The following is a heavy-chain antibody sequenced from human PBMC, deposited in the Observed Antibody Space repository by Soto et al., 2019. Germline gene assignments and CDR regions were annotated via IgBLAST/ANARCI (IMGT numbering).Heavy chain of an antibody. D-gene: IGHD3-10*01. V-gene: IGHV4-4*02. CDR2: THHSGTT. CDR3: AAPMVRGEGQ. CDR1: GASISSNNW. J-gene: IGHJ4*02. Sequence: QVQLQESGPGLVKPSGTLSLTCAVSGASISSNNWWSWVRQPPGKGLEWIGETHHSGTTNYNPSLKSRVIRSVDKSKNQFSLNLTSVTAADTAVYYCAAPMVRGEGQWGQGTLVTVSS.